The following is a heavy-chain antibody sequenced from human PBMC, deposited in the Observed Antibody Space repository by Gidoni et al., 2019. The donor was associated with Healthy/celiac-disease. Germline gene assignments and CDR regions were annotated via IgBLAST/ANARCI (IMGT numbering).Heavy chain of an antibody. CDR1: GGSISSYS. V-gene: IGHV4-59*01. Sequence: QVQLQESGPGLVKPSETLSLPCTVAGGSISSYSWTWIRQPPGKGLEWIGYIYYSGSTNYNPSLKSRVTISVDTSKNQFSLKLSSVTAADTAVYYCARAEQYYYGMDVWGQGTTVTVSS. D-gene: IGHD1-26*01. CDR2: IYYSGST. CDR3: ARAEQYYYGMDV. J-gene: IGHJ6*02.